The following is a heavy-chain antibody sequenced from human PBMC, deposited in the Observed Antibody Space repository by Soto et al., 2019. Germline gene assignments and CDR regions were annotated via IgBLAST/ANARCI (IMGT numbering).Heavy chain of an antibody. CDR2: IYPGDSDT. CDR3: ARLPHRGIPADFDY. V-gene: IGHV5-51*01. D-gene: IGHD6-13*01. J-gene: IGHJ4*02. Sequence: GESLKISCQGSAYDFTTYWIGWVRQMPGKGLEWMGFIYPGDSDTRYSPSFQGQVTISADKSISTAYLQWSSLEAPDSAMYYCARLPHRGIPADFDYWGQGTLVTVSS. CDR1: AYDFTTYW.